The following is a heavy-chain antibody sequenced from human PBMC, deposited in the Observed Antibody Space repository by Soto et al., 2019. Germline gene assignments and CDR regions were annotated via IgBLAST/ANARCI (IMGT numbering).Heavy chain of an antibody. Sequence: QLQLQESGPGLVKPSETLSLTCTVSGGSISSSGYYWGWIRQPPGKGLEWIGSIHYSGTTSYNPSLRSRLTISVDTSKNQFSLNLSSVTAADTAVYYCARSQGITTFNWFDPWGQGTLVTVSS. D-gene: IGHD3-3*01. CDR3: ARSQGITTFNWFDP. CDR1: GGSISSSGYY. J-gene: IGHJ5*02. CDR2: IHYSGTT. V-gene: IGHV4-39*01.